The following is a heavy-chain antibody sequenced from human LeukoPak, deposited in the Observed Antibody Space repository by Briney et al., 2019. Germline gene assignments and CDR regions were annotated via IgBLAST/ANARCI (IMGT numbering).Heavy chain of an antibody. Sequence: SETLSLTCTVSGGSISSYYWSWIRQPAGKGLEWIVRIYSSGSTNYNPSLKSRVTMSVDTSKNQVSLKLSSVTAADTAVYYCARVSSTGRYDYWGQGTLVTVSS. CDR3: ARVSSTGRYDY. D-gene: IGHD6-19*01. V-gene: IGHV4-4*07. CDR1: GGSISSYY. CDR2: IYSSGST. J-gene: IGHJ4*02.